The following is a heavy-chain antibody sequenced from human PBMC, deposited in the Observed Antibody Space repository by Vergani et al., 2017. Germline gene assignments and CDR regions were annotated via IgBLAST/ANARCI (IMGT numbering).Heavy chain of an antibody. J-gene: IGHJ4*02. V-gene: IGHV4-30-2*01. CDR1: GGSISSGGYS. Sequence: QVQLQESGPGLVKPSQTLSLTCAVSGGSISSGGYSWSWIRQPPGKGLEWIGYIYHSGSTYYNPSLKSRVTISVDRSKNQFSLKLSSVTAADTAVYYCARGDDSSGYYYPDYWGQGTLVTVSS. D-gene: IGHD3-22*01. CDR2: IYHSGST. CDR3: ARGDDSSGYYYPDY.